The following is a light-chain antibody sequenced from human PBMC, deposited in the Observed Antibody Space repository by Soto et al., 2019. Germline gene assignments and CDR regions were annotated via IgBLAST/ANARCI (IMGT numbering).Light chain of an antibody. V-gene: IGKV3-20*01. CDR1: QSVSSSY. CDR3: QQYGSSPGFT. CDR2: GAS. J-gene: IGKJ3*01. Sequence: EIVLTQSPGTLSWSPGERATLSCRASQSVSSSYLAWYQQKPGQAPRLLIYGASSRATGIPDRFSGSGSGTDFTLTISRLEPEDFAVYYCQQYGSSPGFTFGPGTKVDIK.